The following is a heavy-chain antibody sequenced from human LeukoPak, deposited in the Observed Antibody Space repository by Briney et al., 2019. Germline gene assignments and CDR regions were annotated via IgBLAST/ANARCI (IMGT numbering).Heavy chain of an antibody. J-gene: IGHJ4*02. CDR1: GGTFSSYA. Sequence: PVKVSGKASGGTFSSYAISWVRQAPGQGLKWLGGIIPIFGTANYEKKFHRRVTVTTEVSTSTAYMELSSRRPKDTAMYYCARGIDPGWSRATHCWGTGTLVTVSS. CDR3: ARGIDPGWSRATHC. V-gene: IGHV1-69*05. D-gene: IGHD3-3*01. CDR2: IIPIFGTA.